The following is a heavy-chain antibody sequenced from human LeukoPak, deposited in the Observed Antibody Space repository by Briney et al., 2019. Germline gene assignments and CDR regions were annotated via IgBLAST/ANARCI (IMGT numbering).Heavy chain of an antibody. CDR2: IKHDGSDR. CDR3: VCDYATQAGY. D-gene: IGHD4-17*01. Sequence: GGPLRLSCAACGFIFSTYWLRGVRQAPGGGVEWVANIKHDGSDRYYVDSVEGRYIISRDQSKSAPYLQMNVRGADDAAVFYCVCDYATQAGYWGPGSLVTVSS. J-gene: IGHJ4*01. V-gene: IGHV3-7*01. CDR1: GFIFSTYW.